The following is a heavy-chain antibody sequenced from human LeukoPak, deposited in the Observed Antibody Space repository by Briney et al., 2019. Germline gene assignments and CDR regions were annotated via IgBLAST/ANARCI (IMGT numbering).Heavy chain of an antibody. J-gene: IGHJ5*02. D-gene: IGHD5-18*01. Sequence: PSETLSLTCTVSGGSISSSSYYWGWIRQPPGKGLEWIGSIFYSGSTYYNPSLKSRVTISVDTSKNQFSLKLSSVTAADTAVYYCARGYSHTAMAWGQGTLVTVSS. CDR3: ARGYSHTAMA. CDR1: GGSISSSSYY. CDR2: IFYSGST. V-gene: IGHV4-39*07.